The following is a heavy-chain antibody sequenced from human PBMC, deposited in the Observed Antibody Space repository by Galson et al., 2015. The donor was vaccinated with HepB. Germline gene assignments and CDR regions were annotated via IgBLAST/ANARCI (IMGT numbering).Heavy chain of an antibody. V-gene: IGHV3-23*01. Sequence: SLRLSCAASGFVFRGYAMTWVRQAPGKGLQWVSTISGSGDTTYYADAVKGRFTISRDNARNTLYAQMSSLRAEDTAMYYCAKAPFHSAYRDFYFENWGLGTLVTVSS. D-gene: IGHD2-21*02. CDR3: AKAPFHSAYRDFYFEN. CDR2: ISGSGDTT. CDR1: GFVFRGYA. J-gene: IGHJ4*02.